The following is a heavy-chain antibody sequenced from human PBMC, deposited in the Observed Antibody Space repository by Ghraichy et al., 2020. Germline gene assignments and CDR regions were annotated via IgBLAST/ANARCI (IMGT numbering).Heavy chain of an antibody. J-gene: IGHJ4*02. CDR2: ISSSSSYI. Sequence: GGSLRLSCAASRFTFSSYTMNWVRQAPGQGLEWVSSISSSSSYIYYADSVRGRFTISRDNAKNSLYLQMNSLRAEDTAVYYCASGDSPVTPQDYWGQGTLVTVSS. V-gene: IGHV3-21*01. CDR1: RFTFSSYT. CDR3: ASGDSPVTPQDY. D-gene: IGHD4-23*01.